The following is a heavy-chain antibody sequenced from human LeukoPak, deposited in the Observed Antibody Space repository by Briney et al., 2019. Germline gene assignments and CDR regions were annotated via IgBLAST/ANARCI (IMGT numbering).Heavy chain of an antibody. V-gene: IGHV4-59*01. D-gene: IGHD3-22*01. J-gene: IGHJ4*02. CDR1: GGSISSYY. Sequence: SETLSLTCTVSGGSISSYYWNWIRQPPGKGLEWIGYMYYSGSTNYNPSLKSRVTISVDTSKNQFSLKLSSVTAADTAVYYCARVTRYYDSSGYYSHFDYWGQGTLVTVSS. CDR3: ARVTRYYDSSGYYSHFDY. CDR2: MYYSGST.